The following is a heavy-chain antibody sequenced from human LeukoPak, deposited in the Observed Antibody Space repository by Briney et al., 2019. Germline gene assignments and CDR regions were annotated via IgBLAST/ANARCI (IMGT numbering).Heavy chain of an antibody. V-gene: IGHV3-30-3*01. Sequence: AGGSLRLSCAASGFTFSSYAMHWVRQAPGKGLEWVAVISYDGSNKYYADSVKGRFTISRDNSKNTLYLQMNSLRAEDTAVYYCARDQRSGYNYGAFDIWGQGTMVTVSS. CDR1: GFTFSSYA. CDR2: ISYDGSNK. CDR3: ARDQRSGYNYGAFDI. J-gene: IGHJ3*02. D-gene: IGHD5-24*01.